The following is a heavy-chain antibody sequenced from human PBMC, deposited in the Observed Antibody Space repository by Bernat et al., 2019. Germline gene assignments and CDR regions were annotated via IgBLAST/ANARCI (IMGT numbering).Heavy chain of an antibody. D-gene: IGHD5-24*01. J-gene: IGHJ4*02. Sequence: QLQLQESGPGLVKPSETLSLSCSVSGGSIYTSTYYWGWIRQPPGKGLEWIGSIYNTGITYSNPSLRSRVTISVDTFNNQFSLKLTSVSAADTAVYYCGREVAARDGYIYWGQGTLVTVSS. CDR1: GGSIYTSTYY. V-gene: IGHV4-39*02. CDR2: IYNTGIT. CDR3: GREVAARDGYIY.